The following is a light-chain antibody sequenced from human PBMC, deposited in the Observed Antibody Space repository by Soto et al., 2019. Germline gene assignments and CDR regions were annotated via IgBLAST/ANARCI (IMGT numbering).Light chain of an antibody. Sequence: QSALTQPASVSGSPGQSITISCTGTSSDVGSYNLVSWYQQHPGKAPKLIIYEVSKRPSGVSNRFSGSKSGNTASLTISGLQAEDEADYYCCSYAGSSTSLYVFGTGTRSPS. CDR3: CSYAGSSTSLYV. V-gene: IGLV2-23*02. CDR1: SSDVGSYNL. CDR2: EVS. J-gene: IGLJ1*01.